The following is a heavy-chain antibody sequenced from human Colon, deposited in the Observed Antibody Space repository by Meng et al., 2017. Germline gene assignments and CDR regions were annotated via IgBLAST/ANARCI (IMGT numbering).Heavy chain of an antibody. V-gene: IGHV4-39*07. CDR2: IYYSGST. CDR1: GGSISGRNYY. CDR3: ARDSSGGTGSFDL. D-gene: IGHD1-1*01. Sequence: SETLSLTCTVSGGSISGRNYYWGWIRQSPGKGLEWIGSIYYSGSTYDAPSLKSRVTISVDTSKSQFSLSLRSVSASDTAVYHCARDSSGGTGSFDLWGQGMLVTVSS. J-gene: IGHJ4*02.